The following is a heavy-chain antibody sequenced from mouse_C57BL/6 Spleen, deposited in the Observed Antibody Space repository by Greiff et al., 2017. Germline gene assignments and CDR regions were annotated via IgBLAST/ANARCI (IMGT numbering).Heavy chain of an antibody. J-gene: IGHJ2*01. CDR3: APNYYGSSYFDY. V-gene: IGHV14-3*01. D-gene: IGHD1-1*01. CDR1: GFNIKNTY. CDR2: IDPANGNT. Sequence: EVKLMESVAELVRPGASVKLSCTASGFNIKNTYMHWVKQRPEQGLEWIGRIDPANGNTKYAPKFQGKATRTADTSSNTAYLQLSSLTSEDTAIYSCAPNYYGSSYFDYWGQGTTRTVSS.